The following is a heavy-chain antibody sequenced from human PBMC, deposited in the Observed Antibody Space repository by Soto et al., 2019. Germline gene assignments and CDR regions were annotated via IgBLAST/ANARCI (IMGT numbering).Heavy chain of an antibody. Sequence: GGSLRLSCAASGFTFSSYAMHWVRQAPGKGLEYVSAISSNGGSTYYANSVKGRFTISRDNSKNTLYLQMGSLRAEDMAVYYCAREVGYDFWSGYYRRSRYYYGMDVWGQGTTVTVSS. V-gene: IGHV3-64*01. CDR1: GFTFSSYA. CDR3: AREVGYDFWSGYYRRSRYYYGMDV. D-gene: IGHD3-3*01. CDR2: ISSNGGST. J-gene: IGHJ6*02.